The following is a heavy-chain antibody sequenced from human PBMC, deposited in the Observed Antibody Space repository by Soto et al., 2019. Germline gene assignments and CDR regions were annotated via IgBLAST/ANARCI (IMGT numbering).Heavy chain of an antibody. V-gene: IGHV3-53*01. Sequence: PGGSLRLSCAASDFTVIGNYMSWVRRSPGKGLECVSIIYSDGSTYYADSVKGRFTISRDSSKNTLYLQMISLRAEDTAVYYCARDRGNIAVAGTKLGYWGQGTLVTVSS. J-gene: IGHJ4*02. CDR1: DFTVIGNY. CDR3: ARDRGNIAVAGTKLGY. D-gene: IGHD6-19*01. CDR2: IYSDGST.